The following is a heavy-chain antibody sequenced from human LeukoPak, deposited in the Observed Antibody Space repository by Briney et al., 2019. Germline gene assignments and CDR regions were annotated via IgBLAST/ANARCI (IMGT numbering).Heavy chain of an antibody. V-gene: IGHV3-7*02. CDR2: IKKDGSEK. CDR3: ARGTESLYYYGMDV. Sequence: GGSLRLSCAASGFXFGRYWMSWVRQAPGKGLEWGANIKKDGSEKHYVDSVKGRFAVSRDNAKGSVYLEMNSLRVEDTAVYYCARGTESLYYYGMDVWGQGTTVTVSS. CDR1: GFXFGRYW. J-gene: IGHJ6*02. D-gene: IGHD3/OR15-3a*01.